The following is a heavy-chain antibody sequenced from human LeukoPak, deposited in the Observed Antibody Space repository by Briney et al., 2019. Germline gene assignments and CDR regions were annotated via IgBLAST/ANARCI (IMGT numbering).Heavy chain of an antibody. V-gene: IGHV3-23*01. CDR2: ISGSGGNT. D-gene: IGHD4-11*01. CDR3: ATPPTVTTINF. J-gene: IGHJ4*02. Sequence: GGSLRLSCAASGFTFSSYAMNWVRQAPGKGLEWVSSISGSGGNTYYADSVKGRFTISRDNSKNTLYLQMNSLRVEDTAVYYCATPPTVTTINFWGQGTLVTVSS. CDR1: GFTFSSYA.